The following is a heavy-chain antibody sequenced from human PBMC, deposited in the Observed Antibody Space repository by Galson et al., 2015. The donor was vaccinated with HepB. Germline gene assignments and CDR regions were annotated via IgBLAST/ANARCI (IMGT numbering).Heavy chain of an antibody. D-gene: IGHD3-3*01. J-gene: IGHJ5*02. CDR3: ARDRITIFGVVIRGRGWFAP. CDR2: INHSGST. V-gene: IGHV4-34*01. Sequence: SETLSLTCAVYGGSFSGYYWSWIRQPPGKGLEWIGEINHSGSTNYNPSLKSRITISGDTSKNQFSLKLSSVTAADTAVYYCARDRITIFGVVIRGRGWFAPWGQGTLVTVSS. CDR1: GGSFSGYY.